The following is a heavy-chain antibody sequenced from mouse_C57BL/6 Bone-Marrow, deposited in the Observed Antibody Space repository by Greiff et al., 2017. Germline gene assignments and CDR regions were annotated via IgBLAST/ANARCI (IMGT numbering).Heavy chain of an antibody. J-gene: IGHJ2*01. CDR1: GFSLSTFGMG. CDR2: IWWDDDK. V-gene: IGHV8-8*01. D-gene: IGHD1-1*01. CDR3: ARMGMGRLLRSYFDY. Sequence: QVTLKECGPGILQPSQTLSLTCSFSGFSLSTFGMGVGWIRQPSGKGPEWLAHIWWDDDKYYNPALKSRLTISKDTSKNQVFLKIAHVDTADTATYYCARMGMGRLLRSYFDYWGQGTTLTVSS.